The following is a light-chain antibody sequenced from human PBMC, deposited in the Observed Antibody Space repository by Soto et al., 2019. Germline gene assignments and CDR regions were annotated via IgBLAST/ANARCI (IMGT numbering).Light chain of an antibody. V-gene: IGKV1-39*01. Sequence: IQMTQSPSSLSASVGDRVTITCRATENIGNYLHWYQQKPGKVPKLLIYGASSLQSGVPSRFSGSGSEIDFTLTISSLQPEDFATYYCQQSFITPWTFGQGTNVEI. CDR1: ENIGNY. CDR2: GAS. CDR3: QQSFITPWT. J-gene: IGKJ1*01.